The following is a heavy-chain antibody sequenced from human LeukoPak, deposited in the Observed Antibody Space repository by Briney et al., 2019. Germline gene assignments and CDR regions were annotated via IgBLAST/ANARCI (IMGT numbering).Heavy chain of an antibody. CDR2: ISANNGYT. D-gene: IGHD1-14*01. CDR3: ARETNRNPPYCYYYMDV. CDR1: GYTLTSHG. J-gene: IGHJ6*03. Sequence: ASVKVSCKASGYTLTSHGISWLRQAPGQGLEWMGWISANNGYTNYAQKVQGRVTMTTDTSTNTAYMELRSLRSDDTAVYYCARETNRNPPYCYYYMDVWGKGTTVTVSS. V-gene: IGHV1-18*01.